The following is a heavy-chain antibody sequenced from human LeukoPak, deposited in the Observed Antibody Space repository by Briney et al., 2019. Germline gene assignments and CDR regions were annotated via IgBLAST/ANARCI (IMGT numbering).Heavy chain of an antibody. CDR2: INPSGSST. J-gene: IGHJ3*02. D-gene: IGHD5-12*01. V-gene: IGHV1-46*01. CDR1: GYTFTSYY. Sequence: GASVKVSCKASGYTFTSYYMHWVRQAPGQGLEWMGLINPSGSSTSYAQKFQGRVTMTRDTSTGTAYMELSSLRSEDTAVYYCVRVPGRGYSGYDPFDIWGQGTMVTVSS. CDR3: VRVPGRGYSGYDPFDI.